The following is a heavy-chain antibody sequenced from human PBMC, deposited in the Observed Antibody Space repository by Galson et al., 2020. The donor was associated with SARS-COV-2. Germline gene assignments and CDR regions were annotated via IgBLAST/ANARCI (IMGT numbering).Heavy chain of an antibody. Sequence: AGSLRLSCAVSGFSIDEFGMSWVRQAPGKGLEWVSGINWNGGSTGYAGSAQGRFIISTDNAKNSLYLQMSSLRVEDTAFDYCARDRPVAGLDCWGQGTPVTVSS. J-gene: IGHJ1*01. CDR1: GFSIDEFG. CDR3: ARDRPVAGLDC. V-gene: IGHV3-20*04. D-gene: IGHD6-19*01. CDR2: INWNGGST.